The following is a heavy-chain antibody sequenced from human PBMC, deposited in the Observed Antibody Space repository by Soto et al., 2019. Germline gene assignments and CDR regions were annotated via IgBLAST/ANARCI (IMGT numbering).Heavy chain of an antibody. Sequence: SETLSLTCTVSGVPISTDDYYWTWIRQPPGKGLEWVGTFYDGNTYHNPSLRSRITIAVDTSKNQFSLKLNSVAAADTAFYYCATTRGLAVGGSFDYWGQGMLVTVSS. CDR3: ATTRGLAVGGSFDY. CDR2: FYDGNT. J-gene: IGHJ4*02. D-gene: IGHD3-10*01. V-gene: IGHV4-39*01. CDR1: GVPISTDDYY.